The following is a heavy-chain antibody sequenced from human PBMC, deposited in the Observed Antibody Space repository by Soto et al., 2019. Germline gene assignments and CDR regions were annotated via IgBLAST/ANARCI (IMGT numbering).Heavy chain of an antibody. CDR3: ARRWGYAFDI. V-gene: IGHV4-59*08. CDR2: IYYSGST. D-gene: IGHD1-26*01. CDR1: GGSISSYY. J-gene: IGHJ3*02. Sequence: QVQLQESGPGLVKPSETLSLTCTVSGGSISSYYWSWNRQPPGKGLEWIGYIYYSGSTNYNPSLKSRVTISVDASKNQFSLKLSSVTAADTAVYYCARRWGYAFDIWGQGTMVTVSS.